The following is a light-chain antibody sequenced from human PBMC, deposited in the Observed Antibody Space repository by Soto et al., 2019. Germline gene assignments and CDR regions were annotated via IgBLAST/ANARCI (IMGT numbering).Light chain of an antibody. CDR1: SSNIGSNY. J-gene: IGLJ1*01. V-gene: IGLV1-47*01. CDR3: AAWDDSLSGGV. Sequence: QSVLTQSPAASETPGQRVTISCSGSSSNIGSNYVYWYQQLPGTAPKLLIYRNNQLPSGVPDRFSGSKSGTSASLAISGLRSEDEADYYCAAWDDSLSGGVFGTGTKLTVL. CDR2: RNN.